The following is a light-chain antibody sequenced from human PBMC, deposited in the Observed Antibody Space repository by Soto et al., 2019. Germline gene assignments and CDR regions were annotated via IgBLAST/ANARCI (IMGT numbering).Light chain of an antibody. CDR1: QGIRTE. Sequence: ATQMTKSPSSLSASVGDRVTIACRASQGIRTELGWYQQKAGEAPKLLIYAASTLQSGVPPGFSGSGSGTDLTLTISSLQPEDFATYYCLQDYDYPRTFCQGTKVEMK. J-gene: IGKJ1*01. CDR3: LQDYDYPRT. CDR2: AAS. V-gene: IGKV1-6*01.